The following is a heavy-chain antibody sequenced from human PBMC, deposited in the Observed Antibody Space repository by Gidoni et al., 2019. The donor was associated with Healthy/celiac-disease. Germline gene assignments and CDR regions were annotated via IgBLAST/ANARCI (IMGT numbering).Heavy chain of an antibody. Sequence: GQSGAEVKKPGASVKVSCKASGYTFTSYGISWVRQAPGQGLEWMGWISAYNGNTNYAQKPQGRVTMTTDTSTSTAYMELRSLRSDDTAVYYYARDKYDYVWGSYQGNWFDPWGQGTLVTVSS. CDR3: ARDKYDYVWGSYQGNWFDP. CDR2: ISAYNGNT. D-gene: IGHD3-16*02. J-gene: IGHJ5*02. CDR1: GYTFTSYG. V-gene: IGHV1-18*01.